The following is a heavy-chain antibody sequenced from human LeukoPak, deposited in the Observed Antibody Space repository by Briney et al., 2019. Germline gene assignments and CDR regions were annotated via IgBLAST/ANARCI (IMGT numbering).Heavy chain of an antibody. D-gene: IGHD6-13*01. V-gene: IGHV3-48*03. J-gene: IGHJ6*03. CDR3: ARDGQAAAGNMDV. CDR2: ISSSGSTI. CDR1: GFTFSSYE. Sequence: GGSLRLSCAASGFTFSSYEMNWVRQAPGKGLEWVSYISSSGSTIYYADSVKGRFTISRDNAKNSLYLQMNSLRSDDTAVYYCARDGQAAAGNMDVWGKGTTVTISS.